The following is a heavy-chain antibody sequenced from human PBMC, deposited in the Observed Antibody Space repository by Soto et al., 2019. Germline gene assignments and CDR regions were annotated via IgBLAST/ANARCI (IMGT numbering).Heavy chain of an antibody. Sequence: QVQLVESGGGLVKPGEFLRLSCAASGFTFSDHYVTWIRQAPGKGLEWVSYISNSGSTIYYADSVKGRFTISRDNAENSLYLQMNSLRAEDTAVYYCARVGEMTYKDWGQGTLVTVSS. J-gene: IGHJ4*02. D-gene: IGHD3-3*01. CDR2: ISNSGSTI. CDR1: GFTFSDHY. CDR3: ARVGEMTYKD. V-gene: IGHV3-11*01.